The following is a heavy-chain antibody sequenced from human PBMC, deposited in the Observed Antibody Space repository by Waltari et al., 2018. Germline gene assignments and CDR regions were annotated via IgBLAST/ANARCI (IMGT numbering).Heavy chain of an antibody. CDR3: ARAYYDSSGSWAFDI. CDR1: GGSISSSSYY. V-gene: IGHV4-39*07. J-gene: IGHJ3*02. Sequence: QLQLQESGPGLVKPSETLSLTCTVSGGSISSSSYYWGWIRQPPGKGLEWIGSIYYSGSTYYNPSLKSRVTISVDTSKNQFSLKLSSVTAADTALYYCARAYYDSSGSWAFDIWGQGTMVTVSS. CDR2: IYYSGST. D-gene: IGHD3-22*01.